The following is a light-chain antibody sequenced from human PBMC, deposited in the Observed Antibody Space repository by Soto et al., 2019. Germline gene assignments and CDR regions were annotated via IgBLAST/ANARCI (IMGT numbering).Light chain of an antibody. CDR3: SSYTSSSALVV. CDR2: DVS. CDR1: SSDVGGYNY. V-gene: IGLV2-14*01. Sequence: QSALTQPASVSGSPGQSITISCTGTSSDVGGYNYVSWYQQHPGKPPKLMIYDVSNRPSGVFNRFSGSKSGNTASLTISGLQAEDEADYYGSSYTSSSALVVFGGGTKLTVL. J-gene: IGLJ2*01.